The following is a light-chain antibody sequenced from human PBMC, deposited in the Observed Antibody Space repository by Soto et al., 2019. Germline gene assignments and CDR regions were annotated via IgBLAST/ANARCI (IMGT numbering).Light chain of an antibody. CDR1: SSNIGAGYD. CDR2: GNI. V-gene: IGLV1-40*01. Sequence: QSVLTQPPSVSGAPGKRVTISCTGSSSNIGAGYDVHWYQQRPGTDPKLLIFGNINRPSGVPDRFSGSKSGTPASLAITGLQTEDAADYFCFSFTTDWTQVFGTGTKVTVL. CDR3: FSFTTDWTQV. J-gene: IGLJ1*01.